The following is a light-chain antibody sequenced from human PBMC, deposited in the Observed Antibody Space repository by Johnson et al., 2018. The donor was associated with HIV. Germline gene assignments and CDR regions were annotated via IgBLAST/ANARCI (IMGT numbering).Light chain of an antibody. CDR3: GTWDSSLSDYV. CDR1: SSNIGNNY. J-gene: IGLJ1*01. V-gene: IGLV1-51*01. Sequence: VLTQPPSVSAAPGQKVTISCSGSSSNIGNNYVSWYQQLPGTATKLLIYDNNKRPSGIPDRFSGSKSGTSATLGITGLQTGDEADYYCGTWDSSLSDYVFGTGTKATVL. CDR2: DNN.